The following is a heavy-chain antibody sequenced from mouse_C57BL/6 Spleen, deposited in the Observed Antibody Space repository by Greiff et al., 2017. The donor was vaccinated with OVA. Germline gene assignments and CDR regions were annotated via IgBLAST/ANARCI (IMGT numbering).Heavy chain of an antibody. Sequence: EVKLQESGPELVKPGASVKMSCKASGYTFTDYNMHWVKQSHGKSLEWIGYINPNNGGTSYNQKFKGKATLTVNKSSSTAYMELRSLTSEDSAVYYCARWDYGTLFDYWGQGTTLTVSS. CDR3: ARWDYGTLFDY. CDR2: INPNNGGT. D-gene: IGHD2-1*01. V-gene: IGHV1-22*01. J-gene: IGHJ2*01. CDR1: GYTFTDYN.